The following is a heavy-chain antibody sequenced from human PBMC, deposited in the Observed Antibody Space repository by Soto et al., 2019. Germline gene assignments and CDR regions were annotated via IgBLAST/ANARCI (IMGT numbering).Heavy chain of an antibody. D-gene: IGHD1-26*01. V-gene: IGHV4-4*02. CDR1: GGSISSSNW. CDR3: ARDSRGVFVARIEYYYYYGMDV. CDR2: IYHSGST. Sequence: QVQLQESGPGLVTPSGTLSLTCAVSGGSISSSNWWSWVRQPPGKGLEWIGEIYHSGSTNYNPSLKSRVTISVDKSKNQFYLKMSSVTAADTAVYYCARDSRGVFVARIEYYYYYGMDVWGQGNTGTVSS. J-gene: IGHJ6*02.